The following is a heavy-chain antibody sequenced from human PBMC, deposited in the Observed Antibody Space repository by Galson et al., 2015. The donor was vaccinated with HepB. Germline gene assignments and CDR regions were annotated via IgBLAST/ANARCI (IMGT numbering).Heavy chain of an antibody. D-gene: IGHD3-22*01. CDR1: GYSFTSYW. Sequence: QSGAEVKKPGESLKISCKGSGYSFTSYWIGWVRQMPGKGLEWMGIIYPGDSDTRYSPSFQGQVTISADKSISTAYLQWSSLKASDTAMYYCARPYYYDSSGYYPIDAFDIWGQGTMVTVSS. CDR3: ARPYYYDSSGYYPIDAFDI. J-gene: IGHJ3*02. CDR2: IYPGDSDT. V-gene: IGHV5-51*01.